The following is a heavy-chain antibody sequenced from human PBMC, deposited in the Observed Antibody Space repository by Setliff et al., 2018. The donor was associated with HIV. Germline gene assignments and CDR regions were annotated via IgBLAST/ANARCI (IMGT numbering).Heavy chain of an antibody. J-gene: IGHJ5*02. D-gene: IGHD3-10*01. CDR3: VRSIHGGGSEPFDT. CDR1: GGSIRTGAYY. V-gene: IGHV4-39*07. CDR2: IYYDGRT. Sequence: SETLSLTCTVSGGSIRTGAYYWGWIRQPPGKGLEWIGSIYYDGRTFYKPSLKSRLTISVDTSKNQFSLSLNSVTAADTAVYYCVRSIHGGGSEPFDTWGQGILVTVSS.